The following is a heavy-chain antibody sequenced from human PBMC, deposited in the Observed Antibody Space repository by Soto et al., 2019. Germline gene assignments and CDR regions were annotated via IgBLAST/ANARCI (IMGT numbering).Heavy chain of an antibody. J-gene: IGHJ2*01. CDR3: TRDSASYSSSSGSYWYFDL. CDR1: GFTFSSYS. V-gene: IGHV3-48*02. Sequence: PGGSLRLSCAASGFTFSSYSVNWVRQAPGKGLEWVSYISSGSATIYYADSVKGRFTISRDNAKNSLYLQMNSLRDEDTAVYYCTRDSASYSSSSGSYWYFDLWGRGTLVTVS. CDR2: ISSGSATI. D-gene: IGHD6-6*01.